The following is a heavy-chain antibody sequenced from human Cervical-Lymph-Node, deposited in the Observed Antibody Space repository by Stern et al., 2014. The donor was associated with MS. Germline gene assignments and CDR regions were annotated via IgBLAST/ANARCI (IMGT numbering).Heavy chain of an antibody. J-gene: IGHJ6*02. CDR2: ISWNSGSI. V-gene: IGHV3-9*01. D-gene: IGHD3-9*01. CDR3: AKDTFYDILTGYSYYGMDV. CDR1: GFTFDDYA. Sequence: EVQLVESGGGLVQPGRSLRLSCAASGFTFDDYAMHWVRQAPGKGMEWVSGISWNSGSIGFADYVKGRFTISRDNAKNSLYLQMNSLIAEDTALYYCAKDTFYDILTGYSYYGMDVWGQGTTVTVSS.